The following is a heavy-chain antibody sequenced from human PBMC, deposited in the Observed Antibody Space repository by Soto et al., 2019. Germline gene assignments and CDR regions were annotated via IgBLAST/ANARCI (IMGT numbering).Heavy chain of an antibody. J-gene: IGHJ6*02. Sequence: SETLSLTCTVSGGSISSYYWSWIRQPPGKGLEWIGYIYYSGSTNYNPSLKSRVTVSVDTSKNQFSLKLSSVTAADTAVYYCARGMVRGAYYYYYYGMDVWGQGTTVTVSS. CDR1: GGSISSYY. V-gene: IGHV4-59*08. CDR2: IYYSGST. CDR3: ARGMVRGAYYYYYYGMDV. D-gene: IGHD3-10*01.